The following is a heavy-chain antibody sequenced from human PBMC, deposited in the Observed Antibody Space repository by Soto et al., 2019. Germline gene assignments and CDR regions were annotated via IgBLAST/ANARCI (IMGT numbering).Heavy chain of an antibody. CDR3: AKDYSSSCYNWLDP. D-gene: IGHD6-13*01. J-gene: IGHJ5*02. CDR2: ISYDGSNK. CDR1: GFTFSSYG. V-gene: IGHV3-30*18. Sequence: QVQLVESGGGVVQPGRSLRLSCAASGFTFSSYGMHWVRQAPGKGLEWVAVISYDGSNKYYADSVKGRFTISRDNSKNTLYLQRNSLRAEDTAVYYCAKDYSSSCYNWLDPWGQGTLVTVSS.